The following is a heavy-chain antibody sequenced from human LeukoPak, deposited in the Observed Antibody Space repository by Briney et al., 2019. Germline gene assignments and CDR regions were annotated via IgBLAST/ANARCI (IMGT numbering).Heavy chain of an antibody. Sequence: GGSLRLFCAASGFTFSSYAMHWVRQAPGKGLEWVAVISYDGSNKYYADSVKGRFTISRDNSKNTLYLQMNSLRAEDTAVYYCARDIRYGGKQPIYYYYGMDVWGQGTTVTVSS. CDR3: ARDIRYGGKQPIYYYYGMDV. D-gene: IGHD4-23*01. V-gene: IGHV3-30-3*01. CDR1: GFTFSSYA. J-gene: IGHJ6*02. CDR2: ISYDGSNK.